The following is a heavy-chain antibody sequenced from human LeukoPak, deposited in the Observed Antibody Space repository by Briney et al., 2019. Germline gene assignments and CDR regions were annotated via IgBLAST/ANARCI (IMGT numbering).Heavy chain of an antibody. CDR1: GYTFTGYY. J-gene: IGHJ5*02. V-gene: IGHV1-2*02. CDR3: ATLSPYDSSGYYYRYNWFDP. D-gene: IGHD3-22*01. CDR2: INPNSGGT. Sequence: ASVKVSCKASGYTFTGYYMHWVRQAPGQGLEWMGWINPNSGGTNYAQKFQGRVTMTEDTSTDTAYMELSSLRSEDTAVYYCATLSPYDSSGYYYRYNWFDPWGQGTLVTVSS.